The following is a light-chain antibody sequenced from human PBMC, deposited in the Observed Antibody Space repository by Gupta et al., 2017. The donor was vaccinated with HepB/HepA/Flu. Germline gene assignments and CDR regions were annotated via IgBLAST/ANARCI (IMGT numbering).Light chain of an antibody. V-gene: IGKV1-27*01. CDR1: QAISNY. CDR3: QKDDSAPFT. Sequence: DIQMTQSPSSLSAAVGDRVTITCRASQAISNYVAWYQQKPGKVPKRLIYAASTLRSGVPSRFSGSGSGTDFTLTISSLQPEDVATYYCQKDDSAPFTFGHGTKVDIK. CDR2: AAS. J-gene: IGKJ3*01.